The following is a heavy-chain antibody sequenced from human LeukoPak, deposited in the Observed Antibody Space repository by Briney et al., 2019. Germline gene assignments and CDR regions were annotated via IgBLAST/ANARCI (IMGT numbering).Heavy chain of an antibody. V-gene: IGHV1-69*01. Sequence: SVKVSCKASGGTFSSYAISWVRQAPGQGLEWMGGIIPIFGTANYAQKFQGRVTITADESTGTAYMELSSLRSEDTAVYYCARRLGYCSSTSCYTNWFDPWGQGTLVTVSS. D-gene: IGHD2-2*02. CDR2: IIPIFGTA. J-gene: IGHJ5*02. CDR3: ARRLGYCSSTSCYTNWFDP. CDR1: GGTFSSYA.